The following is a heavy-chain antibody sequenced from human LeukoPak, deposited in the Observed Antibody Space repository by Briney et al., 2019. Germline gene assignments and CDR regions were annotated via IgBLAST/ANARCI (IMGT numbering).Heavy chain of an antibody. CDR2: INPSGGST. CDR3: AMGIAAAGTRGDFDY. D-gene: IGHD6-13*01. CDR1: GYTFTSYY. Sequence: ASVKVSCKASGYTFTSYYMHWVRQAPGQGLEWMGIINPSGGSTSYAQKFQGRVTMTRDMSTSTVYMELSSLRSEDTAVYYCAMGIAAAGTRGDFDYWGQGTLVTVSS. J-gene: IGHJ4*02. V-gene: IGHV1-46*01.